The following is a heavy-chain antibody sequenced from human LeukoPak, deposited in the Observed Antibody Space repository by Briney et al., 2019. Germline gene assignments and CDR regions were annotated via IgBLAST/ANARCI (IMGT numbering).Heavy chain of an antibody. D-gene: IGHD3-22*01. CDR1: GGSISSYY. Sequence: SETLSLTCTVSGGSISSYYWSWIRQPPGKGLEGIGYIYYSGSTNYNPSLKSRVTISVDTSKTQFSLKLSSVTAADTAVYYCARHERRAVISFDYWGQGTLVTVSS. CDR2: IYYSGST. J-gene: IGHJ4*02. CDR3: ARHERRAVISFDY. V-gene: IGHV4-59*08.